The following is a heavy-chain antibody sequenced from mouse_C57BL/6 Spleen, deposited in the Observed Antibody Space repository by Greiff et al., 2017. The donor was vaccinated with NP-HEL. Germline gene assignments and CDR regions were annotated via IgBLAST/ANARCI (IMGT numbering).Heavy chain of an antibody. Sequence: EVKVVESGGDLVKPGGSLKLSCAASGFTFSSYGMSWVRQTPDKRLEWVATISSGGSYTYYPDSVKGRFTISRDNAKNTLYLQMSSLKSEDTAMYYCARRVKDYFDYWGQGSTLTVSS. CDR2: ISSGGSYT. J-gene: IGHJ2*01. V-gene: IGHV5-6*02. CDR1: GFTFSSYG. CDR3: ARRVKDYFDY.